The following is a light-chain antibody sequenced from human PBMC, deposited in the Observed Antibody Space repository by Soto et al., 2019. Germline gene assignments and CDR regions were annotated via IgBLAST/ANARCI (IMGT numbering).Light chain of an antibody. CDR2: DAS. Sequence: EIVFTQSPATLALSPGERATLSCRASQSVSTFLAWYQHKPGQPPRLLIYDASNRATGIPARFSGSGSGTDFTLTISSLQSEDFAVYYCQQYDNWPWTFGQGTKVDIK. CDR1: QSVSTF. J-gene: IGKJ1*01. CDR3: QQYDNWPWT. V-gene: IGKV3-11*01.